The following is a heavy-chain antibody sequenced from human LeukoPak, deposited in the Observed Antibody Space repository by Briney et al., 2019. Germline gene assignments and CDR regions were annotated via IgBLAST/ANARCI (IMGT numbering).Heavy chain of an antibody. Sequence: SETLSLTCTVSGGSISSGGYYWSWIRQHPGKGLEWIGYIYYSGSTYYNPSLKSRVTISVDTSKNQFSLKLSSVTAADTAVYYCAREGRDRTFDYWGQGTLVTVSS. CDR3: AREGRDRTFDY. CDR2: IYYSGST. CDR1: GGSISSGGYY. J-gene: IGHJ4*02. V-gene: IGHV4-31*03.